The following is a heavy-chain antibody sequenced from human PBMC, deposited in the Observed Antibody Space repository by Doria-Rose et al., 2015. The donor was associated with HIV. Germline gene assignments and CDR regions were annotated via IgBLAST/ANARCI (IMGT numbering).Heavy chain of an antibody. V-gene: IGHV2-26*01. CDR3: ARIKSSRWYHKYYFDF. D-gene: IGHD6-13*01. CDR2: ISSDDER. Sequence: SGPVLVKPTETPTLTCTVSGVSLSSPGMGVSWIRQPPGKALEWLANISSDDERSYTTSLKSRLTISRGTSKSQVVLTMTDMDPVDTATYYCARIKSSRWYHKYYFDFWGQGTLVIVSA. CDR1: GVSLSSPGMG. J-gene: IGHJ4*02.